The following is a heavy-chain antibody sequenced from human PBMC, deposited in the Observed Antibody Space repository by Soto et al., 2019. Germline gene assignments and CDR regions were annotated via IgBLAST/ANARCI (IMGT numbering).Heavy chain of an antibody. J-gene: IGHJ4*02. CDR3: ATPIVAFY. CDR1: GYTFTSYA. CDR2: INAGNGNT. V-gene: IGHV1-3*01. D-gene: IGHD5-12*01. Sequence: GASVKVSCKASGYTFTSYAIHWVRQAPGQRLEWMGWINAGNGNTKYSQKFQGRVIITRDTSAGTAYMELRSLGSEDTAVYYCATPIVAFYWGQGTLVTVSS.